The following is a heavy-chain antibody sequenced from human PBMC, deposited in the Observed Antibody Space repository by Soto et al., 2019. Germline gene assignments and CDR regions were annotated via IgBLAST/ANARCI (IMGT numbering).Heavy chain of an antibody. CDR2: ISGSSGTT. V-gene: IGHV3-23*01. J-gene: IGHJ3*02. Sequence: EVQLLESGGGLVQPGGSLRLSCEASGFTFSNYAMTWVRQAPGKGLEWVSVISGSSGTTHYGDSVKGRFAISRDNSKNTVYLQMNSLRAEDTALYYCARDLEGTVTGRGAFGIWGRGTLVTVSS. CDR1: GFTFSNYA. D-gene: IGHD6-19*01. CDR3: ARDLEGTVTGRGAFGI.